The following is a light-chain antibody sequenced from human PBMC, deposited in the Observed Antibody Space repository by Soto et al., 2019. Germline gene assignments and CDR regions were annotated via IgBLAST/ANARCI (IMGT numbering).Light chain of an antibody. CDR1: SGSIASNY. J-gene: IGLJ3*02. CDR3: QSYDATNQV. V-gene: IGLV6-57*01. Sequence: NFMLTQPHSVSASPGKTVIISCTRSSGSIASNYVQWYQQRPGSSPTTVIYEDNQRPSGVPDRFSGSIDSSSNSASLTISGLETEDEADYFYQSYDATNQVFGGGTKLTVL. CDR2: EDN.